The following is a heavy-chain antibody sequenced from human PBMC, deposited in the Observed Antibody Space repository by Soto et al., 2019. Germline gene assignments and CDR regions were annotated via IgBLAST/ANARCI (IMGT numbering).Heavy chain of an antibody. CDR3: ARDLGHCSGGNCYSNFYFDY. CDR2: ISAYNGNT. Sequence: ASVKVSCKASGYTFTSYGISWVRQDPGQGLEWMGWISAYNGNTNYAQKLQGRVTMTTDTSTSTAYMELRSLRSDDTAVYYCARDLGHCSGGNCYSNFYFDYWGQGTLVTVSS. D-gene: IGHD2-15*01. J-gene: IGHJ4*02. V-gene: IGHV1-18*01. CDR1: GYTFTSYG.